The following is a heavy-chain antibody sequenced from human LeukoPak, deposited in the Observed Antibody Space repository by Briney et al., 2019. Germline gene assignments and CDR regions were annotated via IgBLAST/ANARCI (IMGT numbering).Heavy chain of an antibody. J-gene: IGHJ6*03. D-gene: IGHD6-6*01. Sequence: ASVKVSCKASGYTFTSYYIHWVRQAPGQGLEWMGIINPSGGSTSYAQKFQGGVTMTRDTSTSTVYMELSSLRSEDTAVYYCARDREYSSSLSSLYYMDVWGKGTTVTVSS. CDR1: GYTFTSYY. CDR2: INPSGGST. CDR3: ARDREYSSSLSSLYYMDV. V-gene: IGHV1-46*01.